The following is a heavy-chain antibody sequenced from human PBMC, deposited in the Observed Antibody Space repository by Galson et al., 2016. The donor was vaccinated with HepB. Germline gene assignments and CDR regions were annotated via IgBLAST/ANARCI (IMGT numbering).Heavy chain of an antibody. CDR2: IHDSGNT. Sequence: SETLSLTCTVSSDPVTSGTYYWSWVRQSPGKGLDWIGYIHDSGNTNYNPSIKSRVTISRDPSKNQVFLELSSVTAADTAVYYCARDEGFYNGMDVWGQGTTVTVAS. J-gene: IGHJ6*02. V-gene: IGHV4-61*01. D-gene: IGHD2-2*02. CDR1: SDPVTSGTYY. CDR3: ARDEGFYNGMDV.